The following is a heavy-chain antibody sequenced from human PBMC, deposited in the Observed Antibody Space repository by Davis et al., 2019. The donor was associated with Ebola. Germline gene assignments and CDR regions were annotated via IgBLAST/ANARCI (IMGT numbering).Heavy chain of an antibody. J-gene: IGHJ5*02. CDR2: INPYNGNT. Sequence: ASVKVSCKASGYTFTSYGITWVRQAPGQGLQWMGWINPYNGNTDYAQKFQGRVTMTRDTSTTTAYMELRSLRSDDTAVYYCARAFWSSGHYSVGWFDPWGQGTLVTVSS. CDR1: GYTFTSYG. D-gene: IGHD3-3*01. V-gene: IGHV1-18*01. CDR3: ARAFWSSGHYSVGWFDP.